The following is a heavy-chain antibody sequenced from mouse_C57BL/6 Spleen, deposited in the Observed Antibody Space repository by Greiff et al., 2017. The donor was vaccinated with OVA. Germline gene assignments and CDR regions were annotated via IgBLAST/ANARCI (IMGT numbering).Heavy chain of an antibody. CDR2: FYPGSGSI. CDR3: ARHEDNSNYGGWFAY. J-gene: IGHJ3*01. CDR1: GYTFTEYT. V-gene: IGHV1-62-2*01. D-gene: IGHD2-5*01. Sequence: QVQLQQSGAELVKPGASVKLSCKASGYTFTEYTIHWVKQRPGQGLEWIGWFYPGSGSIKYNEKFKDKATLTADKSSSTVYMEICRLTSDDTAVYFCARHEDNSNYGGWFAYWGQGTLVTVSA.